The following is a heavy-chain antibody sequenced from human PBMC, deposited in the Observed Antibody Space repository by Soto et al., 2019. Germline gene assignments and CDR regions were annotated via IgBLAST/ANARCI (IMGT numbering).Heavy chain of an antibody. CDR1: GLIFSDVW. D-gene: IGHD1-1*01. CDR3: TTSNLGVDF. Sequence: GGSLRLSCAASGLIFSDVWMTWVRQAPGKGLEWVGRIKTKPDDGTIDYAASVRGRFTISRDGSKNTLYLQMTSLTPDDTGVYYCTTSNLGVDFWGPGTLVTVSS. J-gene: IGHJ4*02. CDR2: IKTKPDDGTI. V-gene: IGHV3-15*01.